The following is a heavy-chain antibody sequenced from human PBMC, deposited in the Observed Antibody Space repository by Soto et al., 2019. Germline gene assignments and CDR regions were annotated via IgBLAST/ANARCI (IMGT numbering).Heavy chain of an antibody. Sequence: GGSLRLSCAASGFTFSNYWMHWVRQAPGKGLVWVSRINSDGSSASYADSVKGRFTISRDNAKNTLYLQMNSLRAEDTAVYYCARDTMELLYYFDYCGQGNLVTVSS. CDR3: ARDTMELLYYFDY. CDR2: INSDGSSA. D-gene: IGHD1-7*01. CDR1: GFTFSNYW. J-gene: IGHJ4*02. V-gene: IGHV3-74*01.